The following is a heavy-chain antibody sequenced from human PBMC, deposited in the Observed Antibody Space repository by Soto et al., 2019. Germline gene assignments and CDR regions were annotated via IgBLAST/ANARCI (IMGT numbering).Heavy chain of an antibody. V-gene: IGHV1-8*01. Sequence: AAVKVSCKASGYSFTRLDINWVRQTTGQGLEWMGWMQPSSGRTGYAQKFQGRVTMTRDTSINTAYMELSSLTSDDTAFYYCARGVPAVVAYSAQGTLVTGSA. CDR1: GYSFTRLD. D-gene: IGHD2-15*01. J-gene: IGHJ4*02. CDR2: MQPSSGRT. CDR3: ARGVPAVVAY.